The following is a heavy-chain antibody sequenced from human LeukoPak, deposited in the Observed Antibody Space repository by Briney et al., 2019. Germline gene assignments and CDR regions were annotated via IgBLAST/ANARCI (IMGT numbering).Heavy chain of an antibody. CDR2: IYYSGST. V-gene: IGHV4-59*01. D-gene: IGHD3-22*01. Sequence: SETLSLTCTVSGGSISSYYWSWIRQPPGKGQEWIGYIYYSGSTNYNPSLKGRVTISVDTSKNQFSLKLSSVTAPDTAVYYCARSYDSSYDAFDIWGQGTMVTVSS. CDR3: ARSYDSSYDAFDI. CDR1: GGSISSYY. J-gene: IGHJ3*02.